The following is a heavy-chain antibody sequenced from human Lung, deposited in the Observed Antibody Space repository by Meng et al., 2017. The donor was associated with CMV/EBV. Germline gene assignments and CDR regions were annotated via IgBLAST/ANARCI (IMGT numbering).Heavy chain of an antibody. V-gene: IGHV3-43D*03. Sequence: GEXXKISCAASGFTFDDYAMHWVRQAPGKGLEWVSVISWDGGSTYYADSVKGRFTISRDNSKNSLYLQMNSLRAEDTALYYCAKDADGGKCYYYYGMDVWGQGTTVTVSS. CDR1: GFTFDDYA. D-gene: IGHD4-23*01. J-gene: IGHJ6*02. CDR3: AKDADGGKCYYYYGMDV. CDR2: ISWDGGST.